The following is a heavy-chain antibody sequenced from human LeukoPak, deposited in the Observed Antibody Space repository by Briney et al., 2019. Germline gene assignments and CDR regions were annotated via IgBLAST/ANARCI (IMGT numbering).Heavy chain of an antibody. CDR3: ARGYSNSWPPNRYFQH. J-gene: IGHJ1*01. CDR2: IYHSGST. CDR1: GGSISSGGYS. Sequence: HPSETLSLTCAVSGGSISSGGYSWSWIRQPPGKGLEWIGYIYHSGSTYYNPSLKSRVTISVGTSKNQFSLKLSSVTAADTAVYYCARGYSNSWPPNRYFQHWGQGTLVTVSS. D-gene: IGHD6-13*01. V-gene: IGHV4-30-2*01.